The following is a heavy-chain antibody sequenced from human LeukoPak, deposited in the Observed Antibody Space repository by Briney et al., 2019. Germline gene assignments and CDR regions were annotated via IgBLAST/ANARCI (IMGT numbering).Heavy chain of an antibody. Sequence: GASVKVSCKASGGTFSSYAISWVRQAPGQGLEWMGGIIPIFGTANYAQKFQGRVTITTDESTSTAYMELRSLRSDDTAVYYCARDGSGVWFDYWGQGTLVTVSS. CDR3: ARDGSGVWFDY. CDR1: GGTFSSYA. CDR2: IIPIFGTA. J-gene: IGHJ4*02. V-gene: IGHV1-69*05. D-gene: IGHD3-10*01.